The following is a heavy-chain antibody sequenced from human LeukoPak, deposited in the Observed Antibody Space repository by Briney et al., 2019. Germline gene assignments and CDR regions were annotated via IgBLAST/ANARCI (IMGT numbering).Heavy chain of an antibody. CDR1: GFTVSSNY. CDR2: IYSGGST. Sequence: AGGSLRLSCAASGFTVSSNYMSWVRQAPGKGLEWVTVIYSGGSTYYADSVKGRFTISRHNSKNTLYLQMNSLRAEDTAVYYCARSPYGSGSYPLDYWGPGTLVTVSS. J-gene: IGHJ4*02. D-gene: IGHD3-10*01. CDR3: ARSPYGSGSYPLDY. V-gene: IGHV3-53*04.